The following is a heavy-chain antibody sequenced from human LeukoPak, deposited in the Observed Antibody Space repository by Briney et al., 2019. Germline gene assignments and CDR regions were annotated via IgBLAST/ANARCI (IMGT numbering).Heavy chain of an antibody. Sequence: GGSLRLSCAASGFTVSSNYMSWVRQAPGKGLEWVSVIYSGGSTYYADSVKGRFTISRHNSKNTLYLQTNSLRAEDTAVYNCATSPLGIPYYGMDVWGQGTTVTVSS. CDR2: IYSGGST. V-gene: IGHV3-53*04. D-gene: IGHD2-21*01. J-gene: IGHJ6*02. CDR3: ATSPLGIPYYGMDV. CDR1: GFTVSSNY.